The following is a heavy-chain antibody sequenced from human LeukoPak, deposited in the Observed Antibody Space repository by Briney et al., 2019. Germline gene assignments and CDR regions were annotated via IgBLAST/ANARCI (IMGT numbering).Heavy chain of an antibody. V-gene: IGHV3-11*04. J-gene: IGHJ4*02. Sequence: PGGSLRLSCAASGFTFSDYYMSWIRQAPGKGLEWVSYISISGSTIYYADSVKGRFATSRDNAKNTLYLQMNSLRVEDTAVYYCARVTGGYNLVDYWGQGTLVTVSS. CDR2: ISISGSTI. CDR3: ARVTGGYNLVDY. CDR1: GFTFSDYY. D-gene: IGHD5-24*01.